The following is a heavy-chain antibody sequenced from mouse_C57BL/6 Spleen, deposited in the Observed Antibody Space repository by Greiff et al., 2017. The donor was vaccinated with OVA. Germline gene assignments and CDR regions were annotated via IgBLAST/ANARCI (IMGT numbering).Heavy chain of an antibody. CDR3: ARGGDTGSSPYYFDY. CDR1: GYTFTSYG. Sequence: VQLQESGAELARPGASVKLSCKASGYTFTSYGISWVKQRTGQGLEWIGEIYPRSGNTYYNEKFKGKATLTVDNSSSTAYMELRSLTSVDSAVYFCARGGDTGSSPYYFDYWGQGTTLTVSS. CDR2: IYPRSGNT. V-gene: IGHV1-81*01. D-gene: IGHD1-1*01. J-gene: IGHJ2*01.